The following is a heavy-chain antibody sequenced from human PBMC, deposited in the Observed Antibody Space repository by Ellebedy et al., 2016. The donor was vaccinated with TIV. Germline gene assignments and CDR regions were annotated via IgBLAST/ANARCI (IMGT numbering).Heavy chain of an antibody. V-gene: IGHV3-23*01. J-gene: IGHJ4*02. CDR2: ISGSGGST. D-gene: IGHD6-13*01. CDR1: GFTFSSYG. CDR3: AKADSGEQQLVRGHDY. Sequence: GGSLRLXXAASGFTFSSYGMSWVRQAPGKGLEWVSTISGSGGSTDYADSVKGRFTISRDNSKNTLFLQMNSLRAEDTAVYYCAKADSGEQQLVRGHDYWGQGTLVTVSS.